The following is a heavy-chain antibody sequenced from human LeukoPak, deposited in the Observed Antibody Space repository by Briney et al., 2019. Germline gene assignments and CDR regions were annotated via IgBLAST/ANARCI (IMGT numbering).Heavy chain of an antibody. V-gene: IGHV3-53*01. D-gene: IGHD2-15*01. CDR2: IYSGGST. CDR3: ARAGLYCSGGSCYHFDY. J-gene: IGHJ4*02. CDR1: GFTVSSNY. Sequence: PGGSLRLSCAASGFTVSSNYMSWVRQAPGKGLELVSVIYSGGSTYYAASVKGRFTISRDNSKNTLYLQMNSLRAEDTAVYYCARAGLYCSGGSCYHFDYWGQGTLVTVSS.